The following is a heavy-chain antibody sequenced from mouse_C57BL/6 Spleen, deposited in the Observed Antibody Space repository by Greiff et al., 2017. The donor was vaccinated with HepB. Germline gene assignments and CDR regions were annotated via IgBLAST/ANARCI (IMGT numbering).Heavy chain of an antibody. CDR1: GYTFTSYW. J-gene: IGHJ2*01. V-gene: IGHV1-50*01. CDR2: IDPSDSYT. D-gene: IGHD3-3*01. CDR3: ARGGTNFDY. Sequence: QVHVKQPGAELVKPGASVKLSCKASGYTFTSYWMQWVKQRPGQGLEWIGEIDPSDSYTNYNQKFKGKATLTVDTSSSTAYMQLSSLTSEDSAVYYCARGGTNFDYWGQGTTLTVSS.